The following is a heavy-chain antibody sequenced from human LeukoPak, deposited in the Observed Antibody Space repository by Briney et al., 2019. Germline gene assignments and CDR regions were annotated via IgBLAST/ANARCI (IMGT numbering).Heavy chain of an antibody. V-gene: IGHV4-61*02. Sequence: SQTLSLTCTVSGGSISSGSYYWSWIRQPAGKGLEWIGRIYTSGSTNYNPSLKSRVTISVDTSKNQFSLKLSSVTAADTAVYYCARDRGYSYGPGGNNWFDPWGQGTLVTVSS. CDR2: IYTSGST. CDR1: GGSISSGSYY. J-gene: IGHJ5*02. D-gene: IGHD5-18*01. CDR3: ARDRGYSYGPGGNNWFDP.